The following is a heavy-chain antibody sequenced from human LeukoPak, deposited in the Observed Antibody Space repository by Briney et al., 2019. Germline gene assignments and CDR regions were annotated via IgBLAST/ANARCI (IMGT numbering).Heavy chain of an antibody. CDR3: ARDRRYCSSTSCYTNFDY. D-gene: IGHD2-2*02. J-gene: IGHJ4*02. Sequence: ASVKVSCKASGYTFTGYYMHWVRQAPGQGLEWMGWINPNSGGTNYAQKFQGWVTMTRDTSISTAYMELSRLRSDDTAVYYCARDRRYCSSTSCYTNFDYWGQGTLVTVSS. V-gene: IGHV1-2*04. CDR2: INPNSGGT. CDR1: GYTFTGYY.